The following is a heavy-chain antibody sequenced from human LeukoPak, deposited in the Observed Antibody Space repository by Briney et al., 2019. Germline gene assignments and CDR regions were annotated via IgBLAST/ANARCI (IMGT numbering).Heavy chain of an antibody. CDR1: GYTFTGYY. CDR3: ARVRMGRYGSGRIDY. V-gene: IGHV1-2*02. CDR2: INPNSGGT. Sequence: AASVKVSCKASGYTFTGYYMHWVRQAPGQGLEWMGWINPNSGGTNYAQKFQGRVTMTRDTSISTAYMELSRLRSDDTAVYYCARVRMGRYGSGRIDYWGQGTLVTVSS. J-gene: IGHJ4*02. D-gene: IGHD3-10*01.